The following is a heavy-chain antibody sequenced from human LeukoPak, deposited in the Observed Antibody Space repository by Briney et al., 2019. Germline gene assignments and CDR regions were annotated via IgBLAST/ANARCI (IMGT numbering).Heavy chain of an antibody. D-gene: IGHD6-19*01. Sequence: GGSLRLSCAASGFTFNRYNMNWVRRAPGKGLEWVSSISTSSSYIYYADSVRGRFTISRDNAKNSLYLKMNSLRAEDTAVYYCARRGGVAGYRTFDYWGQGTLVTVSS. CDR2: ISTSSSYI. V-gene: IGHV3-21*01. CDR1: GFTFNRYN. CDR3: ARRGGVAGYRTFDY. J-gene: IGHJ4*02.